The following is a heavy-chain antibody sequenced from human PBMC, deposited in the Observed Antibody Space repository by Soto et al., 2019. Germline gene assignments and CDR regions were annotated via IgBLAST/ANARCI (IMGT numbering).Heavy chain of an antibody. J-gene: IGHJ3*02. CDR3: AKDELYNWNDGGNAFDI. Sequence: EVQLVESGGGLVQPGRSLRLSCAASGFTFDDYAMHWVRQAPGKGLEWVSGISWNSGSIGYADSVKGRFTISRDNAKNSLYLQMNSLRAEDTGLYYCAKDELYNWNDGGNAFDIWGQGTMVTVSS. CDR1: GFTFDDYA. V-gene: IGHV3-9*01. D-gene: IGHD1-20*01. CDR2: ISWNSGSI.